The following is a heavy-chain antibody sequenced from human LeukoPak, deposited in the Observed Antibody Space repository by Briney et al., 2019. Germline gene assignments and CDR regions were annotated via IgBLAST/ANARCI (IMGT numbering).Heavy chain of an antibody. D-gene: IGHD3-22*01. J-gene: IGHJ4*02. V-gene: IGHV7-4-1*02. CDR3: ARVEAYYYDSSGYYCPYYFDY. CDR1: GYTFNRYG. CDR2: INTNTGNP. Sequence: ASVKVSCKASGYTFNRYGMNWVRQAPGQGLEWMGWINTNTGNPTYTQGFTGRFVFSLDTSVSTAYLQISSLKAEDTAVYYCARVEAYYYDSSGYYCPYYFDYWGQGTLVTVSS.